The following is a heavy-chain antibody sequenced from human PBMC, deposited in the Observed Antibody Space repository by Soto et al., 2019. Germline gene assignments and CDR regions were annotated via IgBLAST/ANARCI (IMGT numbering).Heavy chain of an antibody. CDR1: GGSIRTDGNY. Sequence: QVQLQESGPGLVKPSQTLSLTCTVSGGSIRTDGNYWSWIRHHPGKGLEWIGYIYHSGATYYNPSLKSRVTISLDTSKNPFSLKLSSMTAADTAVYYCARADFGVHEYFDLWGRGTLVTVSS. D-gene: IGHD3-3*01. CDR3: ARADFGVHEYFDL. J-gene: IGHJ2*01. CDR2: IYHSGAT. V-gene: IGHV4-31*03.